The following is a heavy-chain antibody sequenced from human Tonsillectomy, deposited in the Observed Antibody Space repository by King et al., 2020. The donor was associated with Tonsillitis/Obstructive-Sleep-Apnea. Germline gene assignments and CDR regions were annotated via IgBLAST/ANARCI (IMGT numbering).Heavy chain of an antibody. Sequence: VQLVESGGGVVHSGRSLRLSCAASGFTFSSYGMHWVRQAPGKGLEWVAVISYDGSNKYYTDSVRGRFTIPRDNSKNTLYLQMNSLRAEDTAVYYCAKDNEVGXTXGDDGMDVWGQGTTVTVSS. CDR3: AKDNEVGXTXGDDGMDV. CDR2: ISYDGSNK. J-gene: IGHJ6*02. CDR1: GFTFSSYG. D-gene: IGHD1-1*01. V-gene: IGHV3-30*18.